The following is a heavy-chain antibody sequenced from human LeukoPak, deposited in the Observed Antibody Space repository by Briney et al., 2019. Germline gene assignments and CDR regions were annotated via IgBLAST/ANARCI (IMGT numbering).Heavy chain of an antibody. CDR2: IYYSGST. Sequence: PSETLSLTCTVSGGSISSSSYYWGWIRQPPGKGLEWIGSIYYSGSTYYNPSLKSRVTISVDTSKNQFSLKLSSVTAADTAVYYCARSIAVAGPSWFDPWGQGTLVIVSA. CDR1: GGSISSSSYY. CDR3: ARSIAVAGPSWFDP. V-gene: IGHV4-39*07. D-gene: IGHD6-19*01. J-gene: IGHJ5*02.